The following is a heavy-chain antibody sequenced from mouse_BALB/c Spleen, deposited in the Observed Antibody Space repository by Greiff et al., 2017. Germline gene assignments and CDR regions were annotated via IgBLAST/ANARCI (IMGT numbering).Heavy chain of an antibody. V-gene: IGHV2-9*02. CDR2: IWAGGST. CDR3: ARDPGYYGSSAWFAY. D-gene: IGHD1-1*01. Sequence: VQVVESGPGLVAPSQSLSITCTVSGFSLTSYGVHWVRQPPGKGLEWLGVIWAGGSTNYNSALMSRLSISKDNSKSQVFLKMNSLQTDDTAMYYCARDPGYYGSSAWFAYWGQGTLVTVSA. J-gene: IGHJ3*01. CDR1: GFSLTSYG.